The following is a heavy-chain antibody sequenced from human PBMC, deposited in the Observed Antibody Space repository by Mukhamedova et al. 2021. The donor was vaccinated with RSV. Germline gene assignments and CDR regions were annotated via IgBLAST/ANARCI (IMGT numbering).Heavy chain of an antibody. V-gene: IGHV1-46*01. J-gene: IGHJ3*01. D-gene: IGHD3-22*01. Sequence: GLINPAGGQTNYAQKFRGRVTQTRDTSATTVYMEVSSLKSDDTAVYYCARLRSSGYYHDALYLWGQGTMVTVSA. CDR3: ARLRSSGYYHDALYL. CDR2: INPAGGQT.